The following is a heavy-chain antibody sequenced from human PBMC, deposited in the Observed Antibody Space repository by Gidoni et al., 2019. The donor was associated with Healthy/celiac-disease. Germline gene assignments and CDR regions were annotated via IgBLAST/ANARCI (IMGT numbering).Heavy chain of an antibody. CDR3: ARVYGFGELHLDY. CDR1: GFTFSSYS. Sequence: EVQLVESGGGLVKPGGSLRLSCAASGFTFSSYSMNWVRQAPGKGLEWVSSISSSSSYIYYADSVKGRFTISRDNAKNSLYLQMNSLRAEDTAVYYCARVYGFGELHLDYWGQGTLVTVSS. CDR2: ISSSSSYI. D-gene: IGHD3-10*01. V-gene: IGHV3-21*01. J-gene: IGHJ4*02.